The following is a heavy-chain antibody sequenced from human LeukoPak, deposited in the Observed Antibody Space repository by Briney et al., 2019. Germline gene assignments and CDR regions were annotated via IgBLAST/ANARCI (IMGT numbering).Heavy chain of an antibody. CDR1: GGTFSSYA. CDR2: IIPIFGTA. Sequence: SVKVSCKASGGTFSSYAISWVRQAPGQGLEWMGGIIPIFGTANYAQKFQGRVTITTDESTSTAYMELSSLRSEDTAVYYCAREKRGSGSPKGSFDYWGQGTLVTVSS. D-gene: IGHD1-26*01. CDR3: AREKRGSGSPKGSFDY. J-gene: IGHJ4*02. V-gene: IGHV1-69*05.